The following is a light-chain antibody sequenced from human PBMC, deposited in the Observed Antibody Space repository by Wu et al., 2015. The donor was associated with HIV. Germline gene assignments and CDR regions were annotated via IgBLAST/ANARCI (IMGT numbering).Light chain of an antibody. CDR2: AAS. Sequence: DIQMTQSPSSLSASVGDRVTITCRASQSIISYLNWYQQKPGKAPKLLIYAASSLQSGVPSRFSGSGSETDFTLTISSLQPEDFATYYCQQSYSTPRITFGQGTRLE. CDR1: QSIISY. J-gene: IGKJ5*01. CDR3: QQSYSTPRIT. V-gene: IGKV1-39*01.